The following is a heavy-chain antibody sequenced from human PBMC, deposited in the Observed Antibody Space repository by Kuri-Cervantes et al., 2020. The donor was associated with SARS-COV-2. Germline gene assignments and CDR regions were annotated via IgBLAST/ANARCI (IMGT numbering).Heavy chain of an antibody. CDR2: LDTSGST. Sequence: SQTLSLTCAVSGVSVSGGSYYWSWIRQPAGKGLEWIGHLDTSGSTTYNPSLKSRVTISLDTSKNQVSLRLSSVTAADTAVYYCARDLGGSNYGGGDYWGQGTLVTVSS. D-gene: IGHD4-23*01. CDR3: ARDLGGSNYGGGDY. V-gene: IGHV4-61*09. CDR1: GVSVSGGSYY. J-gene: IGHJ4*02.